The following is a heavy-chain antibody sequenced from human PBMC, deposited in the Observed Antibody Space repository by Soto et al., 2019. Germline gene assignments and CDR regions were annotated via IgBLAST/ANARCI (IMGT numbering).Heavy chain of an antibody. D-gene: IGHD2-8*01. CDR3: AGPGKEIEYCTNGVCLDY. J-gene: IGHJ4*02. CDR1: GYSFTSYW. CDR2: IDPSDSYT. Sequence: PGESLKISCKGSGYSFTSYWISWVRQMPGKGLEWMGRIDPSDSYTNYSPSFQGHVTISADKSISTAYLQWSSLKASDTAMYYCAGPGKEIEYCTNGVCLDYWGQGTLVTVSS. V-gene: IGHV5-10-1*01.